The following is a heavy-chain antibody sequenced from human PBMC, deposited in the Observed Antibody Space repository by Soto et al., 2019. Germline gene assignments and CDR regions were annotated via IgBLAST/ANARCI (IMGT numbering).Heavy chain of an antibody. J-gene: IGHJ5*02. V-gene: IGHV4-30-4*08. D-gene: IGHD2-2*01. Sequence: PSETLSLTCTVSGGSITSSKHYWSWIRQHPGKGLEWIGYIYLSGFTYSDPSLKSRVSMSIDTSKNEFSLKLSSVTAADTAVYYCARGTPPLGYCISLSCTNYFDPWGQGTLVTVSS. CDR2: IYLSGFT. CDR3: ARGTPPLGYCISLSCTNYFDP. CDR1: GGSITSSKHY.